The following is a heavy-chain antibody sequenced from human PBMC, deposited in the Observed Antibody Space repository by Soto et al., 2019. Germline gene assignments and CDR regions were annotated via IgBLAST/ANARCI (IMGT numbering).Heavy chain of an antibody. CDR3: TTGRSYYDILTGSYDY. CDR1: GFTFINAW. V-gene: IGHV3-15*01. CDR2: IKSKTDGGTT. D-gene: IGHD3-9*01. Sequence: PGGSLRLSCAASGFTFINAWMTWVRQAPGKGLEWVGRIKSKTDGGTTDYAAPVKGRFTISRDDSKNILYLQMNSLKTEDAAVYYCTTGRSYYDILTGSYDYWGQGTLVTVSS. J-gene: IGHJ4*02.